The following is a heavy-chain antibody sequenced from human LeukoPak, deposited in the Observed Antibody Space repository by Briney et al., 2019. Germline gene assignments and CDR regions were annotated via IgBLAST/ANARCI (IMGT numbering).Heavy chain of an antibody. CDR1: GFTFSSYA. CDR2: ISSSSSTI. V-gene: IGHV3-48*02. CDR3: ARERIVGATLGDY. D-gene: IGHD1-26*01. J-gene: IGHJ4*02. Sequence: GGSLRLSCAASGFTFSSYAMSWVRQAPGKGLEWVSYISSSSSTIYYADSVKGRFTISRDNAKNSLYLQMNSLRDEDTAVYYCARERIVGATLGDYWGQGTLVTVSS.